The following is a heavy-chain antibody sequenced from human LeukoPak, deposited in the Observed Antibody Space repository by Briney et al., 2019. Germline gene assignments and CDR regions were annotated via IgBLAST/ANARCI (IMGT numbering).Heavy chain of an antibody. D-gene: IGHD2-8*01. Sequence: PGGSLRLSCSASGFTFSSYIMHWVRQAPGKGLEYVAAINSNGDTTYYADSVKGRFTISRDNSKNTLYLQMSSLRAEDTAVYYCARRTNDFDYWGQGTLVTVSS. V-gene: IGHV3-64D*09. CDR1: GFTFSSYI. J-gene: IGHJ4*02. CDR3: ARRTNDFDY. CDR2: INSNGDTT.